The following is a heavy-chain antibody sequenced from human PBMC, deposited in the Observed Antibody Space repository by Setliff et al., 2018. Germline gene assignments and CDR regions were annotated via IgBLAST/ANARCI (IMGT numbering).Heavy chain of an antibody. J-gene: IGHJ6*03. CDR1: GGSFSGYY. CDR3: ARLGGSSGSGGFYYYYYYMDA. CDR2: INHSGST. V-gene: IGHV4-34*01. D-gene: IGHD3-22*01. Sequence: SETLSLTCAVYGGSFSGYYWSWIRQPPGKGLEWIGEINHSGSTNYNPSLESRVTISVDTSKNQFSLKLSSVTAADTAVYYCARLGGSSGSGGFYYYYYYMDAWGKGTTVTVSS.